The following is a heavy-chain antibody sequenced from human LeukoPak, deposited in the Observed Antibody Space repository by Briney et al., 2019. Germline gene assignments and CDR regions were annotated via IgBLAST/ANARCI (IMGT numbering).Heavy chain of an antibody. V-gene: IGHV3-66*02. D-gene: IGHD3-22*01. Sequence: GGSLRLSCAASGFTVSSDYMGWVRQAPGKGLEYVSITYGGGDTFYADSVKGRSTISRDNSKNTLYLQMNSLRAEDTAVYYCARDSHKLHSSAYFYFFDYWGQGTLVSVSP. CDR2: TYGGGDT. CDR1: GFTVSSDY. CDR3: ARDSHKLHSSAYFYFFDY. J-gene: IGHJ4*02.